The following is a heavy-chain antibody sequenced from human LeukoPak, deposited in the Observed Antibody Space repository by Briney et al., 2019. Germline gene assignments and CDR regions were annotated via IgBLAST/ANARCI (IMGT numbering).Heavy chain of an antibody. J-gene: IGHJ2*01. CDR2: SYSGDT. CDR3: ARYGGDSDWYFDL. CDR1: GYSISSRNW. Sequence: SDTLSLTCAVSGYSISSRNWWGWIRQPPGKGLEWIGTSYSGDTYYSPSLKSRVTMSIDTSQNQFSLKLTSVTAVDTAVYFCARYGGDSDWYFDLWGRGTLVTVSS. V-gene: IGHV4-28*01. D-gene: IGHD4-23*01.